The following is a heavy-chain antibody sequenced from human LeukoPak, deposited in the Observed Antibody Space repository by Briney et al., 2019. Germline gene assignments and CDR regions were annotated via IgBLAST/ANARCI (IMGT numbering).Heavy chain of an antibody. CDR2: IIPIFGTA. CDR1: GGTFSIYA. J-gene: IGHJ3*02. V-gene: IGHV1-69*13. Sequence: GASVKVSCTASGGTFSIYAISWVRQAPGQGLEWMGGIIPIFGTANYAQKFQGRVTITADESTSTAYMELSSLRSEDTAVYYCATHCSSTSCYSADAFDIWGQGTMVTVSS. D-gene: IGHD2-2*01. CDR3: ATHCSSTSCYSADAFDI.